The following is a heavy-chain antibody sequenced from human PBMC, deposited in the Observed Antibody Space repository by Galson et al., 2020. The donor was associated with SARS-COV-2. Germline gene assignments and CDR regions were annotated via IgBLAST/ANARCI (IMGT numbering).Heavy chain of an antibody. CDR1: GFTFSNYW. V-gene: IGHV3-7*01. CDR3: AGSYYYDQYAFDL. CDR2: IKGDGSDK. D-gene: IGHD3-22*01. Sequence: GGSLRLSSAASGFTFSNYWMSWVRQAPGKGLEWVANIKGDGSDKDYVDSVKGRFTVSRDNAKKSLYLEMNSLRDEDSAVYYCAGSYYYDQYAFDLWGQGTMVTVSS. J-gene: IGHJ3*01.